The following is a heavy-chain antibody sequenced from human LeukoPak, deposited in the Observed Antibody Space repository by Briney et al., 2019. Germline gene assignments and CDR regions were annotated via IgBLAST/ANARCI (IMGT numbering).Heavy chain of an antibody. D-gene: IGHD3-10*01. CDR3: ARGRITMVRGVNY. Sequence: ASVKVSCKASGYTFTGYYMHWVRQAPGQGLEWMGWVNPNSGGTNYAQKFQGRVTMTRDTSISTAYMELSRLRSDDTAVYYCARGRITMVRGVNYWGQGTLVTVSS. V-gene: IGHV1-2*02. CDR2: VNPNSGGT. CDR1: GYTFTGYY. J-gene: IGHJ4*02.